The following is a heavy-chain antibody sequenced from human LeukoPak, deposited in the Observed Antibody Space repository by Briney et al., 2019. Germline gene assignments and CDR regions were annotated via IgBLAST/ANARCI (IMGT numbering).Heavy chain of an antibody. CDR2: ISSSSSYI. D-gene: IGHD6-19*01. J-gene: IGHJ4*02. CDR1: GFTFSSYS. CDR3: ARARAVAGTLNFDY. V-gene: IGHV3-21*01. Sequence: PGGSLRLSCAASGFTFSSYSMNWVRQAPGKGLEWVSSISSSSSYIYYADSVKGRFTISRDNAKNSLYLQMNSLRAEDTAVYYCARARAVAGTLNFDYWGQGTLVTVSS.